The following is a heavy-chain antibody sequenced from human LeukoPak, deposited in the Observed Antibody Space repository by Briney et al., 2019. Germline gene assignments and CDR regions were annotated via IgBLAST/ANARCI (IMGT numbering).Heavy chain of an antibody. V-gene: IGHV3-30*02. CDR1: GFTFSSYG. CDR2: IRNDGSNE. J-gene: IGHJ4*02. CDR3: AKDLTGSSWTFDY. D-gene: IGHD6-13*01. Sequence: GGSLRLSCAAPGFTFSSYGMHWVRQAPGKGLEWVAFIRNDGSNEYYADSVKGRFTISRDNSKNTLYLQMNSLRAEDTAVYYCAKDLTGSSWTFDYWGQATLVTVSS.